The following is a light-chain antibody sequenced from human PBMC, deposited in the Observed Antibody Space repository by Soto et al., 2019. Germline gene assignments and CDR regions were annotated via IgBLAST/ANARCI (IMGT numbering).Light chain of an antibody. J-gene: IGKJ4*01. CDR3: QQANRFHPS. Sequence: DLQMTQSPSSVSASVGDRVTITCRAIQDVSNWLAWYQQNTGNAPNLRIYSASTLHTGVQSRFSGSGYGTEFTLTISNLQPEDFATYYCQQANRFHPSCGGGTKVEIK. CDR2: SAS. V-gene: IGKV1-12*01. CDR1: QDVSNW.